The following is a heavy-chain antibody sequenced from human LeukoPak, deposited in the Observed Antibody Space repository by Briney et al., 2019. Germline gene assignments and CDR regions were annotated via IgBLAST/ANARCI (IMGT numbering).Heavy chain of an antibody. CDR2: IIPILGIA. CDR1: GGTFSSYA. D-gene: IGHD6-19*01. Sequence: ASVKVSCKASGGTFSSYAISWVRQAPGQGLEWMGRIIPILGIANYAQKFQGRVTITADKSTGTAYMELSSLRSEDTAVYYCARGAPASGLDGWGQGTLVTVSS. J-gene: IGHJ4*02. CDR3: ARGAPASGLDG. V-gene: IGHV1-69*04.